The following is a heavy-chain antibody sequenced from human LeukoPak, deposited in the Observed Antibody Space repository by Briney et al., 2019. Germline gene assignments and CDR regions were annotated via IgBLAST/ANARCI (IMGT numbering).Heavy chain of an antibody. D-gene: IGHD6-19*01. V-gene: IGHV3-7*01. CDR3: ARDGVYSSGWYLS. CDR1: GFTFSSYW. Sequence: GGSLRLSCAASGFTFSSYWMSWVRQAPGKGLEWVANIKQDGSEKYYVDSVKGRFTISRDNAKNSLYLQMNSLRAEDTAVYYCARDGVYSSGWYLSWGQGTLATVSS. J-gene: IGHJ4*02. CDR2: IKQDGSEK.